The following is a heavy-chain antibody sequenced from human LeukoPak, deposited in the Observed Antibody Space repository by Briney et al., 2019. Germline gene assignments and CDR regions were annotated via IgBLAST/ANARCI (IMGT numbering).Heavy chain of an antibody. CDR1: GDSISSGYY. Sequence: SETLSLTCGVSGDSISSGYYWSWIRQPPGKGLEWIGYIYYSGSTNYNPSLKSRVTISVDTSKNQFSLKLSSVTAADTAVYYCARPAYLGIVGATDDAFDIWGQGTMVTVSS. CDR2: IYYSGST. CDR3: ARPAYLGIVGATDDAFDI. V-gene: IGHV4-61*01. J-gene: IGHJ3*02. D-gene: IGHD1-26*01.